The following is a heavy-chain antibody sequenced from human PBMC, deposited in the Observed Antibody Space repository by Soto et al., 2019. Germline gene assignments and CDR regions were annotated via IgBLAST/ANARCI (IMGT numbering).Heavy chain of an antibody. CDR3: ARGPPYYDFWSGYSREFDY. CDR2: INHSGST. CDR1: GGSFSGYY. D-gene: IGHD3-3*01. V-gene: IGHV4-34*01. Sequence: SETLSLTCAVYGGSFSGYYWSWIRQPPGKGLEWIGEINHSGSTNYNPSLKSRVTISVDTSKNQFSLKLSSVTAADTAVYYCARGPPYYDFWSGYSREFDYWGQGTLVTVSS. J-gene: IGHJ4*02.